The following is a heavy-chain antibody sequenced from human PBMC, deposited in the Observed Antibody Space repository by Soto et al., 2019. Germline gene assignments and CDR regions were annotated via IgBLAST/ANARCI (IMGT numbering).Heavy chain of an antibody. CDR2: IYYSGRT. J-gene: IGHJ6*04. D-gene: IGHD3-10*01. Sequence: SDTLSLTCTFSVFSIISFFYFLSFSRQHPGNGLELIGNIYYSGRTYYNPSLKSRVTISVDTSKNQLYLNLSSVTAADTAVCYCAREITQRKGRNMEVWGKGNTVNVSS. CDR3: AREITQRKGRNMEV. CDR1: VFSIISFFYF. V-gene: IGHV4-31*03.